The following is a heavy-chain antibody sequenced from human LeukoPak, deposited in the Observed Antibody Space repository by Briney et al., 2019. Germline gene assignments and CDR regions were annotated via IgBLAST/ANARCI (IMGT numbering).Heavy chain of an antibody. V-gene: IGHV3-7*05. J-gene: IGHJ4*02. Sequence: GGSLRLSCAASGFTFRSYWMSWVRQAPGKGLEWVANIKQGGSEKYYVDSVKGLFTISRDNAKNSLYLQMNSLRAEDTAVYYCARGRGDSSSWYFDYWGQGTLVTVSS. CDR2: IKQGGSEK. D-gene: IGHD6-13*01. CDR3: ARGRGDSSSWYFDY. CDR1: GFTFRSYW.